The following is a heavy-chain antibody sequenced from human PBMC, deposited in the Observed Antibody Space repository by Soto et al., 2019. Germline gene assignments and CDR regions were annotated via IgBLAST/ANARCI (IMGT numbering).Heavy chain of an antibody. CDR3: ARDPGGNYYGSGSYPPAAYNWFDP. CDR2: IIPIFGTA. V-gene: IGHV1-69*13. J-gene: IGHJ5*02. CDR1: GGTFSSYA. D-gene: IGHD3-10*01. Sequence: GASVKVSCKASGGTFSSYAISWVRQAPGQGLEWMGGIIPIFGTANYAQKFQGRVTITADESTSTAYMELSSLRSEDTAVYYCARDPGGNYYGSGSYPPAAYNWFDPWGQGTLVTAPQ.